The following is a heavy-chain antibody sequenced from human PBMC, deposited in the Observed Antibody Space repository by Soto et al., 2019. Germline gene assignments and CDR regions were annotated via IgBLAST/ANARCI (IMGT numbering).Heavy chain of an antibody. CDR3: ARAGFSYGPLLF. V-gene: IGHV4-30-4*01. CDR2: VFYSGAT. J-gene: IGHJ4*02. D-gene: IGHD3-10*01. Sequence: SETLSLTCNVSGGPIKTGDYYWNWIRQPPGKGLEWIGYVFYSGATNYSPSLKSRAAISMDTSKNQFSLSLTSVTAADTAVYYCARAGFSYGPLLFWGQGIRVTVSS. CDR1: GGPIKTGDYY.